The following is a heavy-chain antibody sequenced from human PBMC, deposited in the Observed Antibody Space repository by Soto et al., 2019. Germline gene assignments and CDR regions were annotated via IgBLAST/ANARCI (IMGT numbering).Heavy chain of an antibody. V-gene: IGHV4-31*03. J-gene: IGHJ4*02. CDR2: TYYSGST. CDR1: GGSISSGGYY. Sequence: SETLSLTCTVSGGSISSGGYYWSWIRQHPGKGLEWIGYTYYSGSTYYNPSLKSRVTISVDTSKNQFSLKLSSVTAADTAVYYCARVVTSVRAFDYWGQGTLVTVSS. D-gene: IGHD5-18*01. CDR3: ARVVTSVRAFDY.